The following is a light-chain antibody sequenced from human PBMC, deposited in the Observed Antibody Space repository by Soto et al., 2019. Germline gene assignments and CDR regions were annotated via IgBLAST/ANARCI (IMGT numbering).Light chain of an antibody. CDR1: QGISSY. CDR3: QQLKNYPLT. J-gene: IGKJ4*01. Sequence: DIQLTQSPSFLSASVGDRVTITCRASQGISSYLAWYQQRAGKAPKFLMYAAPTLQSGVPSRFSCSGSGKEFALTISSLQPEDFATYYCQQLKNYPLTFGGGTKLEI. CDR2: AAP. V-gene: IGKV1-9*01.